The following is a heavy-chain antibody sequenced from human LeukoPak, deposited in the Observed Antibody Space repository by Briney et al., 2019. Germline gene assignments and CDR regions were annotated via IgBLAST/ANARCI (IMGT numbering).Heavy chain of an antibody. J-gene: IGHJ4*02. Sequence: SDTLSLTCAVYGGSFRGYYWSWIRHPPGTGLEWIGEINHSGSPNYNPSPKSRVTISVDTSKKQFSLKLSSVTAADTAVYYCVTYYFDSSGPKKNYWGQGTLVTVSS. V-gene: IGHV4-34*01. CDR3: VTYYFDSSGPKKNY. D-gene: IGHD3-22*01. CDR2: INHSGSP. CDR1: GGSFRGYY.